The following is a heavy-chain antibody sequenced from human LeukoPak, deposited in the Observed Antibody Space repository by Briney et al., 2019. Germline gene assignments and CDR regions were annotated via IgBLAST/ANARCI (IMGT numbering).Heavy chain of an antibody. CDR3: TTDPTAYSSSWQGFDY. CDR1: GFTFSNAW. J-gene: IGHJ4*02. D-gene: IGHD6-13*01. CDR2: IKSKTDGGTT. V-gene: IGHV3-15*01. Sequence: HGGSLRLSCAASGFTFSNAWMSWVRQAPGKGLEWVGRIKSKTDGGTTDYAAPVKGRFTISRDDSKNTLYLQMNSLKTEDTAVYYCTTDPTAYSSSWQGFDYWGQGTLVTVSS.